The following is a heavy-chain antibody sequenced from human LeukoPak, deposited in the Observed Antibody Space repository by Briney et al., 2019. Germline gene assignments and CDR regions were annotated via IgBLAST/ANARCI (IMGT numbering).Heavy chain of an antibody. CDR1: GTTFRNYW. J-gene: IGHJ4*02. Sequence: GGSLRLSCAASGTTFRNYWMHWVRQVPGKGLVWVSRINSDGSSTNYADSVKGRFTISRDNAKNTLYLQMNSLRAEDTAVYYCARGYGDNPVLVDYWGQGTLVSVSS. CDR2: INSDGSST. V-gene: IGHV3-74*01. D-gene: IGHD4-23*01. CDR3: ARGYGDNPVLVDY.